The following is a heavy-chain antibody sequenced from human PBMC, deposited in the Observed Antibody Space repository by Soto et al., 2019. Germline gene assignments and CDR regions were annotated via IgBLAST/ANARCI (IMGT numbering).Heavy chain of an antibody. Sequence: SETLSLTCTVSGGSISSYYWSWIRQPPGKGLEWIGYIYYSGSTNYNPSLKSRVTISVDTSKNQFSLKLSSVTAADTAVYYCARAQCSGGSCYYYYGMDVWGQGTTVTVSS. CDR2: IYYSGST. CDR1: GGSISSYY. V-gene: IGHV4-59*01. J-gene: IGHJ6*02. D-gene: IGHD2-15*01. CDR3: ARAQCSGGSCYYYYGMDV.